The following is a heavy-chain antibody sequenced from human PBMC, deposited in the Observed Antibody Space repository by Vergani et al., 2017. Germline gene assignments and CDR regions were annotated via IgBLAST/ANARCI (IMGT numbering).Heavy chain of an antibody. D-gene: IGHD5-24*01. CDR1: GGNFSSYT. CDR2: IIPILGIA. CDR3: AGRRDGYIYYACDI. Sequence: QVQLVQSGAEVKKPGSSVKVSCKASGGNFSSYTISWVRQAPEQGLELMGRIIPILGIANYAQKFQGRVTITADKSTSTSYMELSSLRSEETAVYYCAGRRDGYIYYACDIWGQGTMVTVSS. V-gene: IGHV1-69*02. J-gene: IGHJ3*02.